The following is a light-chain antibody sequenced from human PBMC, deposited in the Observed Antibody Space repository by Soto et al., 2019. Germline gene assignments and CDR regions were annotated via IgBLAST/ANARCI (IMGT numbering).Light chain of an antibody. CDR2: YTS. CDR1: QYVGTR. CDR3: HQRQSWPRT. Sequence: EIVLTQSPATLSSSPGETATLSCRASQYVGTRLAWYQHKPGQAPRLLIYYTSNRATGIPARFSGSGSGTDFTLTISSIAPEDFAIYYCHQRQSWPRTFGPGTKVEIK. V-gene: IGKV3-11*01. J-gene: IGKJ1*01.